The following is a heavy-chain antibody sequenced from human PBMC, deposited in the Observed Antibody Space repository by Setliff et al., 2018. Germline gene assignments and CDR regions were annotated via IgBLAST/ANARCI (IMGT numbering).Heavy chain of an antibody. V-gene: IGHV3-15*01. J-gene: IGHJ4*02. CDR3: TTGYISGYYIGH. CDR2: IKGQTDGGTT. CDR1: GFPFSNYY. D-gene: IGHD6-19*01. Sequence: GGSLRLSCTASGFPFSNYYMTWIRQAPGKGLEWVGRIKGQTDGGTTDYAAPVKGRFSISRDDSKNTVYLQMNSLKTEDTAVYYCTTGYISGYYIGHWGLGTLVTVSS.